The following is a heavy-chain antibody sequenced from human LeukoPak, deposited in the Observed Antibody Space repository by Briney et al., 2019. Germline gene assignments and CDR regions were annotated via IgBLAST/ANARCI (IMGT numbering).Heavy chain of an antibody. CDR1: GFTFSSYS. D-gene: IGHD3-10*01. J-gene: IGHJ3*02. CDR3: ARDFRWFGEYPYDAFDI. Sequence: GGSLRLSCAASGFTFSSYSMNWVRQAPGKGLEWVSSISSSSSYIYYADSVKGRFTISRGNAKNSLYLQMNSLRAEDTAVYYCARDFRWFGEYPYDAFDIWGQGTMVTVSS. V-gene: IGHV3-21*01. CDR2: ISSSSSYI.